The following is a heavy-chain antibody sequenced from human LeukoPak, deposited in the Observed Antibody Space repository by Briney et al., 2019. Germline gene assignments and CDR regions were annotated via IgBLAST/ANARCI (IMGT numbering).Heavy chain of an antibody. CDR2: IVVGSGNT. V-gene: IGHV1-58*01. CDR1: GFTFTSSA. CDR3: AAGYCSGGSCYRDFDY. J-gene: IGHJ4*02. Sequence: SVKVSCKASGFTFTSSAVQWVRQARGQRLEWIGWIVVGSGNTNYAQKFQGRVTITRDMSTSTAYMELSSLRSEDTAVYYCAAGYCSGGSCYRDFDYWGQGTLVTVSS. D-gene: IGHD2-15*01.